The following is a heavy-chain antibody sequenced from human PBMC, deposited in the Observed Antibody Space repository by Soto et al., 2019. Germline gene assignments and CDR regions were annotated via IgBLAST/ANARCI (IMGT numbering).Heavy chain of an antibody. D-gene: IGHD2-2*01. J-gene: IGHJ4*02. CDR1: GGSISSYY. CDR3: ARDQPLPDY. CDR2: IYYSGST. Sequence: NPSETLSLTCTVSGGSISSYYWSWIRQPPGKVLEWIGYIYYSGSTNYNPSLKSRVTISVDTSKNQFSLKLSSVTAADTAVYYCARDQPLPDYWGQGTLVTVSS. V-gene: IGHV4-59*01.